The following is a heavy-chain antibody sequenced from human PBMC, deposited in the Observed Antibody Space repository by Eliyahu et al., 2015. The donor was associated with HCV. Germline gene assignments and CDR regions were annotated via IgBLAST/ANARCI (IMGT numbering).Heavy chain of an antibody. Sequence: EVQLVESGGGLVQPGGSLRLSCAASGFTFSNFRMHWVRQPPGKGLVWVSHINSDGSSTTYADSVKGRFTISRDNAKDTLYLQINSLRAEDTAVYYCTMCTSCTRDYYYYGMDVWGQGTTVTVSS. CDR2: INSDGSST. J-gene: IGHJ6*02. CDR3: TMCTSCTRDYYYYGMDV. D-gene: IGHD2-2*01. V-gene: IGHV3-74*01. CDR1: GFTFSNFR.